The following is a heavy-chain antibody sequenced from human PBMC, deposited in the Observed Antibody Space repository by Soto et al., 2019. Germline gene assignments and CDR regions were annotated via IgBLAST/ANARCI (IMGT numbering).Heavy chain of an antibody. CDR1: GFTFSDYA. V-gene: IGHV3-23*01. Sequence: EVQLLVSGGGLVQPGGSLRLSCAASGFTFSDYAMGWVRQAPGKGLQWVSSISSGDSSTYYADSVAGRFTISRDKSRNTLYLQMKTLRVEDTAVDFCAKVGSRETAMVAGFDYWGQGTLVTVSS. D-gene: IGHD5-18*01. J-gene: IGHJ4*02. CDR3: AKVGSRETAMVAGFDY. CDR2: ISSGDSST.